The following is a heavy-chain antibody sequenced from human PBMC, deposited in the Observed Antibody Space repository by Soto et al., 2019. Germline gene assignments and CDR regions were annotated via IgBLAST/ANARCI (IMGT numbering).Heavy chain of an antibody. CDR3: ARTEGYCSGGSCYYYYMDV. J-gene: IGHJ6*03. Sequence: PGGSLRLSCAASGFTFSSYAMSWVRQAPGKGLEWVSVISGSGGSTYYADSVKGRFTISRDNSKNTLNLQMNSLRAEDTAVYYCARTEGYCSGGSCYYYYMDVSGKGTTVTVSS. D-gene: IGHD2-15*01. V-gene: IGHV3-23*01. CDR1: GFTFSSYA. CDR2: ISGSGGST.